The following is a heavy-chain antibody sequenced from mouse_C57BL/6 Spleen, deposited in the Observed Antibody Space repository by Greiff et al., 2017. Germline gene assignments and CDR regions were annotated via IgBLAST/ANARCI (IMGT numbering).Heavy chain of an antibody. D-gene: IGHD1-1*01. Sequence: QVQLQQPGAELVKPGASVKMSCKASGYTFTSYWITWVKQRPGQGLEWIGDIYPGSGSTNYNEKFKSKATLTVDTSSSTAYMQLSSLTSEDSAVYYCARGTVVATPLDYWGQGTTLTVSS. CDR2: IYPGSGST. CDR1: GYTFTSYW. J-gene: IGHJ2*01. V-gene: IGHV1-55*01. CDR3: ARGTVVATPLDY.